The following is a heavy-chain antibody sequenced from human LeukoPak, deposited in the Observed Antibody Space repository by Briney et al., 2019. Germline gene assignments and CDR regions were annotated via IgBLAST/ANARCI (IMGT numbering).Heavy chain of an antibody. J-gene: IGHJ4*02. CDR3: ARDPSTLTRRDDY. CDR1: IFSFNLYG. Sequence: GGSLRLSCAASIFSFNLYGISWVRQAPGKGLEWIATISGSGTNTHYADSVKGRLTIPRDNSKNTVYVQMNSLRAEDTAVYYCARDPSTLTRRDDYWGQGTLVTVSS. V-gene: IGHV3-23*01. CDR2: ISGSGTNT. D-gene: IGHD1-1*01.